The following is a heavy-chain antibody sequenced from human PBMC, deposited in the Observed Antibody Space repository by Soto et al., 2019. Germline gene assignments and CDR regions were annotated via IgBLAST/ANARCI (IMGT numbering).Heavy chain of an antibody. Sequence: QVRLVQSGAEVKEPGASVKVSCKASGYTFSNYGAAWVRRAPGQGLEWMSWISGSTGETKYAPNLQNRVSMTTETSTSTAYMELRSLSPDDAAIYFCGRGGLAVSGTYDYWGQGSLVTVSS. CDR1: GYTFSNYG. J-gene: IGHJ4*02. CDR2: ISGSTGET. V-gene: IGHV1-18*01. D-gene: IGHD6-19*01. CDR3: GRGGLAVSGTYDY.